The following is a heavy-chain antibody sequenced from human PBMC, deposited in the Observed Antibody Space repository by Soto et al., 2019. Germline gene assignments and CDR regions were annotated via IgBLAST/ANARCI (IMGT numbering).Heavy chain of an antibody. V-gene: IGHV3-48*03. Sequence: PGGSLRLSCAASGFTFSSYEMNWVRQAPGKGLEWVSYISSSGSTIYYADSVKGRFTISRDNAKNSLYLQMNSLRAEDTAVYYCARDGDSSGYYYGHNAFDIWGQGTIVTVSS. J-gene: IGHJ3*02. CDR1: GFTFSSYE. CDR2: ISSSGSTI. D-gene: IGHD3-22*01. CDR3: ARDGDSSGYYYGHNAFDI.